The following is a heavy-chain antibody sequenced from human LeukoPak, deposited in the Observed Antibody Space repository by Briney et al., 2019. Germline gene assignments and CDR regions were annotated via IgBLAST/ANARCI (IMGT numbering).Heavy chain of an antibody. CDR1: GFTFSSYT. CDR2: ISSSSISI. Sequence: PGGSLRLSCAVSGFTFSSYTMIWVRQAPGKGLEWVSSISSSSISIYYADSVKGRFTTSRDNAKNSLHLQMTSLRAEDTAVYYCATEGRSTIPGYWGQGTLVTVSS. V-gene: IGHV3-21*01. J-gene: IGHJ4*02. D-gene: IGHD6-13*01. CDR3: ATEGRSTIPGY.